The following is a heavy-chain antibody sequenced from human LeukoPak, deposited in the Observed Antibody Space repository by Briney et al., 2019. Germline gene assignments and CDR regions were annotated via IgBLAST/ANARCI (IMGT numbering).Heavy chain of an antibody. CDR1: GYPFTSYD. CDR2: MNPNGGKT. J-gene: IGHJ5*02. V-gene: IGHV1-8*01. D-gene: IGHD3-9*01. CDR3: ARGQFRYFDWLLQYSWFDP. Sequence: ASVNVSCKASGYPFTSYDITWIQQATGHGLESIGWMNPNGGKTGYAQKFQDRVTMTRNTSLCTAYMELSSMRSEDTAVYFCARGQFRYFDWLLQYSWFDPRGQGTLVTVSS.